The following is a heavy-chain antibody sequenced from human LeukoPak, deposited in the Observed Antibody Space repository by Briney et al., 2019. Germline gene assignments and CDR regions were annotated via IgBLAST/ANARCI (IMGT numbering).Heavy chain of an antibody. D-gene: IGHD2-2*01. J-gene: IGHJ6*04. V-gene: IGHV3-23*01. CDR3: VKDRPCDICMPMDA. CDR1: GFTFTSYS. Sequence: GGSLRLSCGASGFTFTSYSMSWVRQAPGKGLEWVSGVGRSGGNTYYADSVKGRFTISRDNSKNTVYLQLDSLRVEDTAIYYCVKDRPCDICMPMDAWVKGTTVTVSS. CDR2: VGRSGGNT.